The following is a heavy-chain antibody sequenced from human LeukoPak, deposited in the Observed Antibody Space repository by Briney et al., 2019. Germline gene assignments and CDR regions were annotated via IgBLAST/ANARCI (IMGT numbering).Heavy chain of an antibody. CDR3: AKGLYYGSGSYYNELDNWFDP. Sequence: PSQTLSLTCTVSGGSINSGGYYWSWIRQHPGKGLEWIGYMYYSGSSYYNPSLKSRVTISVDTSKNQFSLKLSSVTAADTAVYYCAKGLYYGSGSYYNELDNWFDPWGQGTLVTVSS. CDR2: MYYSGSS. J-gene: IGHJ5*02. CDR1: GGSINSGGYY. D-gene: IGHD3-10*01. V-gene: IGHV4-30-4*08.